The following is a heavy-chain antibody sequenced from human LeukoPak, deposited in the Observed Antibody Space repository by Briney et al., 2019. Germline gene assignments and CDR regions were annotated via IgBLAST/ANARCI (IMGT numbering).Heavy chain of an antibody. V-gene: IGHV4-61*01. CDR1: GGSISSSSYY. Sequence: SETLSLTCTVSGGSISSSSYYWGWIRQPPGKGLEWIGYIYYSGSTNYNPSLKSRVTISVDTSKNQFSLKLSSVTAADTAVYYCARENPPTYYYDSSGSRSLVWFDPWGQGTLVTVSS. CDR2: IYYSGST. J-gene: IGHJ5*02. D-gene: IGHD3-22*01. CDR3: ARENPPTYYYDSSGSRSLVWFDP.